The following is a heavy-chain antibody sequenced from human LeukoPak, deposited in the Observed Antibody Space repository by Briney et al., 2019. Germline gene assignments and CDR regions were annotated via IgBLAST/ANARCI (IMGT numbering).Heavy chain of an antibody. J-gene: IGHJ4*02. CDR3: ATIPNYYDSSGYPNYFDY. CDR2: INPNSGGT. CDR1: GYTFTGYY. V-gene: IGHV1-2*02. Sequence: GASVTVSCKASGYTFTGYYMHWVRQAPGQGLEWMGWINPNSGGTNYAQKFQGRVTMTRDTSISTAYMELSRLRSDDTAVYYCATIPNYYDSSGYPNYFDYWGQGTLVTVSS. D-gene: IGHD3-22*01.